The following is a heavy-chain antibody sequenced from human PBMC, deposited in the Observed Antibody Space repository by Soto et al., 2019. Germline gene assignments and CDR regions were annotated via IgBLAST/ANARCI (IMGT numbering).Heavy chain of an antibody. V-gene: IGHV3-23*01. CDR2: ISGSGIST. CDR3: AKRETAVSPG. D-gene: IGHD1-26*01. Sequence: EVQLLESGGGLVQPGGSLRLTCAASGFTFSSYAMSWVRQAPGKGLEWVSAISGSGISTYYTDSVKGRFTISRDNSKNTLSLQMNSLRAEDTAVYYCAKRETAVSPGWGQGTLVTVSS. CDR1: GFTFSSYA. J-gene: IGHJ4*02.